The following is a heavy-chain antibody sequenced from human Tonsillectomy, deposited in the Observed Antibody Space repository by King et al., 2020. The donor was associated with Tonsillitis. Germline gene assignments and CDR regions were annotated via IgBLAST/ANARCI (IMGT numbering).Heavy chain of an antibody. CDR1: GGTFSSYA. D-gene: IGHD5-12*01. V-gene: IGHV1-69*01. CDR3: AITPGLDRGYSGYDFRGRFDY. CDR2: IIPIFGTA. Sequence: QLVQSGAEVKKPGSSVKVSCKASGGTFSSYAISWVRQAPGQGLEWMGGIIPIFGTANYAQKFQGRVTITADESTSTAYMELSSLRSEDTAVYYCAITPGLDRGYSGYDFRGRFDYWGQGTLVTVSS. J-gene: IGHJ4*02.